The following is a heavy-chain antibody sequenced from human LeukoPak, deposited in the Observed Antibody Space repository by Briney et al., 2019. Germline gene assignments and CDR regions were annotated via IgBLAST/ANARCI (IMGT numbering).Heavy chain of an antibody. Sequence: GGSLRLSCAASGFTFSSYEMNWVRQAPGKGLEWIGRIRKKPAGYTTEYAASVKGRFVISRDDSKDSVFLQMNSLETEDTAVYYCTREGGEGDYTAFDIWGQGTMVTVSS. CDR1: GFTFSSYE. CDR3: TREGGEGDYTAFDI. CDR2: IRKKPAGYTT. V-gene: IGHV3-72*01. J-gene: IGHJ3*02. D-gene: IGHD3-3*01.